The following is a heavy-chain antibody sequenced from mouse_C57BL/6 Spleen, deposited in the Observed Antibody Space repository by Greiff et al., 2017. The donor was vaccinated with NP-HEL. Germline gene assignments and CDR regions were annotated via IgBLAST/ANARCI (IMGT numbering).Heavy chain of an antibody. D-gene: IGHD1-1*01. Sequence: DVKLQESGAELVKPGASVKLSCTASGFNIKDYYMHWVKQRTEQGLEWIGRIDPEDGETKYAPKFQGKATITADTSSNTAYLQLSSLTSEDTAVYYCGRKGYNGSSYSYYFDYWGQGTTLTVSS. J-gene: IGHJ2*01. CDR2: IDPEDGET. CDR1: GFNIKDYY. V-gene: IGHV14-2*01. CDR3: GRKGYNGSSYSYYFDY.